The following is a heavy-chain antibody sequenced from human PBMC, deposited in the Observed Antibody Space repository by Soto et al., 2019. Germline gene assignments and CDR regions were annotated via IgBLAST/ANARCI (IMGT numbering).Heavy chain of an antibody. D-gene: IGHD3-16*01. Sequence: QVQLVQSGAEVKRPGSSVKVSCKASGDTFNFYSINCVRQAPGLGLEWMGRVNPIVSMSNYAQKFQGRVTMTADKSTSTAYMDLSSLRSEDTAIYYCASSYATGYRAFDYWGQGALVTVSS. V-gene: IGHV1-69*02. CDR2: VNPIVSMS. J-gene: IGHJ4*02. CDR3: ASSYATGYRAFDY. CDR1: GDTFNFYS.